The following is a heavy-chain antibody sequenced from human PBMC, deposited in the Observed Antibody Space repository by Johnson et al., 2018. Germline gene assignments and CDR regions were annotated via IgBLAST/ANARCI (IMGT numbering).Heavy chain of an antibody. Sequence: VQLVQSGGGLVQPGGTLRLSCAASGFTFSSYSMNWVRQAPGKGLEWVSYISSSSSTIYYADSVKGRFIISRDNSKNTLYLQINNLRAEDTAVYYCARVEGYCSSTSCAYYYYYGMDVWGQGTTVTVSS. J-gene: IGHJ6*02. CDR2: ISSSSSTI. D-gene: IGHD2-2*01. CDR3: ARVEGYCSSTSCAYYYYYGMDV. V-gene: IGHV3-48*01. CDR1: GFTFSSYS.